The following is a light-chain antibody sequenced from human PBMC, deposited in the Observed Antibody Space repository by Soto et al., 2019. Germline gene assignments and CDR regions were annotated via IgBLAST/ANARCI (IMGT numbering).Light chain of an antibody. CDR1: QSISSY. V-gene: IGKV1-39*01. J-gene: IGKJ4*01. CDR3: QQVNGYPRDIT. Sequence: DIQMTQSPSSLSASVGDRVTITCRASQSISSYLNWYQQKPGKAPKLLIYAASTLQSGVPSRFSGSGSGTEFTLTLSSLKPEDFATYYCQQVNGYPRDITFGGGTRVEI. CDR2: AAS.